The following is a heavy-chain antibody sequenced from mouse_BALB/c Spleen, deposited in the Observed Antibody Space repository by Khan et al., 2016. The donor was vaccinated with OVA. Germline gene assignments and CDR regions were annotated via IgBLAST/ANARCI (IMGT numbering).Heavy chain of an antibody. Sequence: EVQLQESGPGLVKPSQSLSLTCTVTGYSITSDYAWNWIRQFPGNKLEWMGYISYSGSTNYNPALKSRISITRDTSKNTFFLQLNSVTTTDTATYYCARDGSRYNYAMDYWGQGTSVTVSS. J-gene: IGHJ4*01. D-gene: IGHD2-3*01. V-gene: IGHV3-2*02. CDR1: GYSITSDYA. CDR3: ARDGSRYNYAMDY. CDR2: ISYSGST.